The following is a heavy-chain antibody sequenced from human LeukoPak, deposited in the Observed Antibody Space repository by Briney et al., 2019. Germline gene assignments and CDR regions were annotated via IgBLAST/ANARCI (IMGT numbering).Heavy chain of an antibody. CDR1: GGSISSYY. CDR3: ASSPRYQLLPLDAFDI. J-gene: IGHJ3*02. CDR2: IYTSGST. V-gene: IGHV4-4*07. D-gene: IGHD2-2*01. Sequence: SETLSLTCTVSGGSISSYYWSWIRQPAGKGLEWFGRIYTSGSTNYNPSLKSRVTMSVDTSKNQFSLKLSSVTAADTAVYYCASSPRYQLLPLDAFDIWGQGTMVTVSS.